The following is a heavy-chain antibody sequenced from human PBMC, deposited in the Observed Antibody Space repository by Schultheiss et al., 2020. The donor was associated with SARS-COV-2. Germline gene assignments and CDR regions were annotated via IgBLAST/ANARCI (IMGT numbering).Heavy chain of an antibody. CDR1: GFTFSSYS. V-gene: IGHV3-48*01. J-gene: IGHJ4*02. CDR3: VKAAPTYSGRGFDY. CDR2: ISSSSSTI. Sequence: GGSLRLSCAASGFTFSSYSMNWVRQAPGKGLEWVSYISSSSSTIYYADSVKGRFTISRDNAKNSLYLQMNSLRAEDTAVYYCVKAAPTYSGRGFDYWGQGTLVTVSS. D-gene: IGHD1-26*01.